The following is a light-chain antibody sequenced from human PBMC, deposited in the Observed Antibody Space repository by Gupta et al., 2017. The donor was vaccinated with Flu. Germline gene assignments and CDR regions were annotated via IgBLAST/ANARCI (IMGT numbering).Light chain of an antibody. CDR2: EVT. CDR3: SSYTSSSSTSVV. Sequence: QSALTQPASVSGSPGQSITIPCTGTSSDVGGYKYVSWYQQHPGKAPKLMIYEVTNRPSGVSNRFSGSKSGNTASLTISGLQTEDEADYYCSSYTSSSSTSVVFGGGTKVTVL. J-gene: IGLJ2*01. V-gene: IGLV2-14*01. CDR1: SSDVGGYKY.